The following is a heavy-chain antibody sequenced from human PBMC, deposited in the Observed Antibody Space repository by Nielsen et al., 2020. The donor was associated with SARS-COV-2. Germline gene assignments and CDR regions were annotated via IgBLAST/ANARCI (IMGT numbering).Heavy chain of an antibody. D-gene: IGHD2-15*01. V-gene: IGHV4-31*02. CDR2: IYYSGST. J-gene: IGHJ4*02. CDR3: ARARRYCSGGSCYSVSFDY. Sequence: WIRQPPGKGLEWIGYIYYSGSTYYNPSLKSRVTISVDTSKNQFSLKLSSVTAADTAVYYCARARRYCSGGSCYSVSFDYWGQGTLVTVSS.